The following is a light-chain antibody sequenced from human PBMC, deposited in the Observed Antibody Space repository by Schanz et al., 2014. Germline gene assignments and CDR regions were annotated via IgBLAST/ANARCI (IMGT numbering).Light chain of an antibody. CDR1: SSDVGGYNF. CDR2: EVS. V-gene: IGLV2-8*01. Sequence: QSALTQPPSASGSPGQSVTISCTGTSSDVGGYNFVSWYQQHPGKVPKLLIFEVSQRPSGVPDRFSGSKSGITASLTVSGLQAEDEADYYCTSYAGSNNFGIFGGGTKLTVL. CDR3: TSYAGSNNFGI. J-gene: IGLJ2*01.